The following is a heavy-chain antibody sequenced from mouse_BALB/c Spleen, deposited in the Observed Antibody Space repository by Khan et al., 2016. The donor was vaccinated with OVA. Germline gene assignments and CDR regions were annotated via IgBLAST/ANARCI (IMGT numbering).Heavy chain of an antibody. CDR2: ISYSGST. Sequence: QESGPGLVKPSQSLSLTGTVTGYSITSGYGWNWIRQFPGNKLEWMGYISYSGSTNYNPSLKSRISITRDTSKNQFFLQLNSVTTEDTATYYCARTARIKYWGQGTTLTVSS. CDR1: GYSITSGYG. D-gene: IGHD1-2*01. V-gene: IGHV3-2*02. CDR3: ARTARIKY. J-gene: IGHJ2*01.